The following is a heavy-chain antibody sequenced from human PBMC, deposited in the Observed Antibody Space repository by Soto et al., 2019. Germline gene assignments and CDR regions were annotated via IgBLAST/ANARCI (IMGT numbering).Heavy chain of an antibody. CDR2: AYYRSRWQY. CDR3: ARDPPDFNSGFDS. J-gene: IGHJ4*02. CDR1: GDSVSNNGAT. V-gene: IGHV6-1*01. D-gene: IGHD1-26*01. Sequence: SQTLSLTCAICGDSVSNNGATWNWIRQSPSRGLEWLGRAYYRSRWQYDYATSVRSRITINPDTSKNQISLQLTSVTPEDTAVYYCARDPPDFNSGFDSWGQGSMGTVSS.